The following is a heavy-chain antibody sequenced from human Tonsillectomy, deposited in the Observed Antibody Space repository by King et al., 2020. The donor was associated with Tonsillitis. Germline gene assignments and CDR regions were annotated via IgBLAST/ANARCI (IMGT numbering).Heavy chain of an antibody. Sequence: ITLKESGPTLVKPTQTLTLTCTFSGFSLSTSGVGVGWIRQPPGKALELLALIYWDDDKRSSPSLKSRLTLTKATSKNQVVLTMTNMDPVDTATYYYANYDRYCCGDCYSYYFDYWGQGTLVTVSS. V-gene: IGHV2-5*02. CDR2: IYWDDDK. D-gene: IGHD2-21*02. CDR3: ANYDRYCCGDCYSYYFDY. J-gene: IGHJ4*02. CDR1: GFSLSTSGVG.